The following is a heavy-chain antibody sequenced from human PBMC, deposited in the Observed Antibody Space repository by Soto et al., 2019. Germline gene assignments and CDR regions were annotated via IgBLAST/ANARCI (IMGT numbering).Heavy chain of an antibody. J-gene: IGHJ4*02. D-gene: IGHD1-26*01. Sequence: SQTLSLTCGISGDSVSSNSSAWNWLRHSPSRGLELLGRTYYRSKWYNDYAVSVESRITINPDTSKNHFSLQLNFVTPEDTAVYFCARGEQYSGRIFDYWGQGTLVNVSS. CDR2: TYYRSKWYN. V-gene: IGHV6-1*01. CDR1: GDSVSSNSSA. CDR3: ARGEQYSGRIFDY.